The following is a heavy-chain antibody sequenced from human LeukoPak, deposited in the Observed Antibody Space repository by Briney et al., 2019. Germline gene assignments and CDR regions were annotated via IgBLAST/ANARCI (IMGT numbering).Heavy chain of an antibody. J-gene: IGHJ6*03. CDR3: ARLGCTSAACCRPPQYYYYYMDV. V-gene: IGHV5-51*01. CDR2: IYPGDSDT. D-gene: IGHD2-2*01. Sequence: GESLKISCEGSGYSFTSYWIAWVRQMSGKGLEWMGVIYPGDSDTRYSPSFQGQVTISADKSISTAYLQWASLKASDTAMYYCARLGCTSAACCRPPQYYYYYMDVWGKGTTVTVSS. CDR1: GYSFTSYW.